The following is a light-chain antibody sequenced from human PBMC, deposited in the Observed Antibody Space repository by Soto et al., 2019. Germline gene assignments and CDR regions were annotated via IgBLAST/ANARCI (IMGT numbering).Light chain of an antibody. CDR1: QSVSSSY. J-gene: IGKJ1*01. CDR2: GAS. CDR3: QQYGSSP. Sequence: EIVLTQSPGTLSLSPGERATLSCRASQSVSSSYLAWYQQKPGQAPRLLICGASSRATGIPDRFSGSGSGTDFTLTISRLEPEDFAVYYCQQYGSSPLGQGTKVEIK. V-gene: IGKV3-20*01.